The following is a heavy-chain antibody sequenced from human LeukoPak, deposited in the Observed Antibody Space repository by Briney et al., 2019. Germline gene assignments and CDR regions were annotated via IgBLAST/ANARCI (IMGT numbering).Heavy chain of an antibody. CDR2: ISSSSSYI. D-gene: IGHD4-17*01. J-gene: IGHJ4*02. CDR3: ARGTVPDYGDYVYYFDY. V-gene: IGHV3-21*01. CDR1: GFTFSSYS. Sequence: GGSLGLSCAASGFTFSSYSMNWVRQAPGKGLEWVSSISSSSSYIYYADSVKGRFTISRDNAKNSLYLQMNSLRAEDTAVYYCARGTVPDYGDYVYYFDYWGQGTLVTVSS.